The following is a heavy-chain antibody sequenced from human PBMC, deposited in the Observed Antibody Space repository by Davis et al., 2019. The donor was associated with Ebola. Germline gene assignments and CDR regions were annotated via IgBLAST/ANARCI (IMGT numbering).Heavy chain of an antibody. J-gene: IGHJ5*01. Sequence: AASVKVSCKASGYTFTSYDINWVRQATGQGLEWMGWMNPNSGNTGFAQKFQGRVTMTRNISITTAYLELSSLGSEDTAVYYCAKTGGSSGWYQFDSWGQGTLVTVSS. D-gene: IGHD6-19*01. CDR2: MNPNSGNT. CDR3: AKTGGSSGWYQFDS. CDR1: GYTFTSYD. V-gene: IGHV1-8*01.